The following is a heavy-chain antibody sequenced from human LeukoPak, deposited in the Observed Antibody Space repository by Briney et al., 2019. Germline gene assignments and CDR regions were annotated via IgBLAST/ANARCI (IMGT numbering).Heavy chain of an antibody. J-gene: IGHJ4*02. D-gene: IGHD5-18*01. CDR2: IIPIFGTA. V-gene: IGHV1-69*13. CDR1: GYTFTSYG. CDR3: ARGGVGTAMVPNFDY. Sequence: GASVKVSCKASGYTFTSYGISWVRQAPGQGLEWMGGIIPIFGTANYAQKFQGRVTITADESTSTAYMELSSLRSEDTAVYYCARGGVGTAMVPNFDYWGQGTLVTVSS.